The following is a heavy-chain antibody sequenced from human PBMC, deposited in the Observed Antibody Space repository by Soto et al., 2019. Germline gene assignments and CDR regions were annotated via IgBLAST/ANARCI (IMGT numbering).Heavy chain of an antibody. J-gene: IGHJ6*02. CDR1: GYTFTSYA. Sequence: ASVKVSCKASGYTFTSYAMRWVRQAPGQRLEWMGWINDGNGNTKYSQKFQGRVTITRDTSASTAYMELSSLRSEDTAVYYCASGSSSTQKYYYYYGMDVWGQGTTVTVSS. V-gene: IGHV1-3*01. CDR2: INDGNGNT. CDR3: ASGSSSTQKYYYYYGMDV. D-gene: IGHD6-6*01.